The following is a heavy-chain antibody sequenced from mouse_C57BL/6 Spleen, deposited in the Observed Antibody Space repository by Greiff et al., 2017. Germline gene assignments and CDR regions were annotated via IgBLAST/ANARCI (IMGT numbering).Heavy chain of an antibody. CDR2: INPNNGGT. Sequence: VQLQQSGPELVKPGASVKISCKASGYTFTDYYMNWVQQSHGKSLEWIGDINPNNGGTSYNQKFKGKATLTVDKSSSTAYMELRSLTSEDSAVYYCARSYSNYEGRFAYWGQGTLVTVSA. V-gene: IGHV1-26*01. D-gene: IGHD2-5*01. J-gene: IGHJ3*01. CDR1: GYTFTDYY. CDR3: ARSYSNYEGRFAY.